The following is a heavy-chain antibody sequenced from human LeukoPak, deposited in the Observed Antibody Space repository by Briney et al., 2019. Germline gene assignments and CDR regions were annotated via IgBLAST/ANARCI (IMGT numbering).Heavy chain of an antibody. CDR1: GGSLSGFY. V-gene: IGHV4-34*01. CDR3: ARGPLTYYYASGSYYSN. CDR2: INHTGST. D-gene: IGHD3-10*01. J-gene: IGHJ4*02. Sequence: KPSETLSLTCAVSGGSLSGFYWSWIRQPPGEGLEWIGDINHTGSTNYNPSLKSRVTISVDTSKKQFSLKLTSVTAADTAVYFCARGPLTYYYASGSYYSNWGQRTLVTVSP.